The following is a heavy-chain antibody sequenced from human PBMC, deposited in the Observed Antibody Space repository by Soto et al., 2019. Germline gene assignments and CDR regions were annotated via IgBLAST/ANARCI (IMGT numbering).Heavy chain of an antibody. J-gene: IGHJ4*02. CDR1: GGSFSGYY. V-gene: IGHV4-34*01. CDR3: ARGRRSVVRGVIFDY. Sequence: SETLSLTCAVYGGSFSGYYWSWIRQPPGKGLEWIGEINHSGSTNYNPSLKSRVTISVDTSKNQFSLKLSSVTAADTAVYYCARGRRSVVRGVIFDYWGQGTLVTVSS. CDR2: INHSGST. D-gene: IGHD3-10*01.